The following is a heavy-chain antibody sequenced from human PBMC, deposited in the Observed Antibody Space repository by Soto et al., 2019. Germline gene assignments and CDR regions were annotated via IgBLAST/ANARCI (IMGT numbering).Heavy chain of an antibody. CDR3: AAPRDEYGSGVSWFTYGMDI. CDR1: GFTFSDFA. CDR2: LDGAGGST. D-gene: IGHD3-10*01. J-gene: IGHJ6*02. Sequence: GGSLRLSCLASGFTFSDFAMTWVRHVPGRGLEWVASLDGAGGSTYYAGSVRGRFSISRDNSQNTLFLQMKRLTVDDTAIYYCAAPRDEYGSGVSWFTYGMDIWGQGTTVTAP. V-gene: IGHV3-23*01.